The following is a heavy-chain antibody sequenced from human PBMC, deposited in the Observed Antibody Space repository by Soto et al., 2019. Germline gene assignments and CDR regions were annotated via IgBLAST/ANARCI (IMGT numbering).Heavy chain of an antibody. CDR1: GFSIDSYA. V-gene: IGHV3-23*01. J-gene: IGHJ1*01. CDR3: ARDRGHNSGSPMLDH. D-gene: IGHD3-22*01. Sequence: EVQLLESGGGLAQPGGSLRLSCAASGFSIDSYAMNWVRQAPGKGLEWISMIRNSGESTYYAESVKGRFTISRDSSKNTLYLQMNSLRVEDTAVFCCARDRGHNSGSPMLDHWGQGTVVTVSS. CDR2: IRNSGEST.